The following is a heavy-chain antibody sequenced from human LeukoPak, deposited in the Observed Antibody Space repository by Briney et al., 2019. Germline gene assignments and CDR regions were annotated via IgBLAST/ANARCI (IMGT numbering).Heavy chain of an antibody. CDR2: IRYDGSNK. Sequence: GGSLRLSCAASGFAFSSYGMHWVRQAPGKGLEWVAFIRYDGSNKYYADSVKGRFTISRDNSKNTLYLQMNSLRAEDTAVYYCAKGDYYYYYMDVWGKGTTVTVSS. V-gene: IGHV3-30*02. J-gene: IGHJ6*03. CDR3: AKGDYYYYYMDV. CDR1: GFAFSSYG.